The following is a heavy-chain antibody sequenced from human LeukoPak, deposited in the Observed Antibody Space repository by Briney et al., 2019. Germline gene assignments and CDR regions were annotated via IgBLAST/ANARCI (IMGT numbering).Heavy chain of an antibody. D-gene: IGHD4-11*01. V-gene: IGHV3-21*01. CDR1: GFTFSSYS. Sequence: GGSLRLSCAASGFTFSSYSMNWVRQAPGKGLEWVSSISSSSSYIYYADPVKGRFTISRDNAKNSLYLQMNSLRAEDTAVYYCARDHEVTPGYYYYYMDVWGKGTTVTVSS. J-gene: IGHJ6*03. CDR2: ISSSSSYI. CDR3: ARDHEVTPGYYYYYMDV.